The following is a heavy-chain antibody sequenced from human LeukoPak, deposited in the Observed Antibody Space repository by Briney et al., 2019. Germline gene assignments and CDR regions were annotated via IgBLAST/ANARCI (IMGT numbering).Heavy chain of an antibody. J-gene: IGHJ4*02. Sequence: PSETLSLTCDVSGGSTSGYFWSWIRRPPGKGLEWIGEINHSGSTNYNPSLKSRVTISVDTSKNQFSVKLNSVTAADTALYYCARAPHLYGSGSYSYYFDYWGQGILVNVYS. CDR2: INHSGST. V-gene: IGHV4-34*01. D-gene: IGHD3-10*01. CDR1: GGSTSGYF. CDR3: ARAPHLYGSGSYSYYFDY.